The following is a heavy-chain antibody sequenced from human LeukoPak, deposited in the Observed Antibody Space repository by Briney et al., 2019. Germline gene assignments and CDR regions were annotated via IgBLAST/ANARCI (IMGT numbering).Heavy chain of an antibody. Sequence: SETLSLTCTVSGGSISSYYWSWIRQPPGKGLEWIGEINHSGSTNYNPSLKSRVTISVDTSKNQFSLKLSSVTAADTAVYYCARGQGSSSWFDFDYWGQGTLVTVSS. CDR2: INHSGST. D-gene: IGHD6-13*01. CDR1: GGSISSYY. J-gene: IGHJ4*02. V-gene: IGHV4-34*01. CDR3: ARGQGSSSWFDFDY.